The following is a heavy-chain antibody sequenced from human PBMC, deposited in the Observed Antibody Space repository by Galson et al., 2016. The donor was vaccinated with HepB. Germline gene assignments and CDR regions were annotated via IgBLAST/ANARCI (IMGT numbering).Heavy chain of an antibody. V-gene: IGHV4-39*01. Sequence: SETLSLTCTVSGGSISSSSYYWGWIRQPPGKGLEWIRNIYFSGSTYYIPSLKSRLTISIDTSKNQFSLKLSSVTAADTAVYYCARLPKPVEVVHDAFDIWGQGAMVTVSS. CDR1: GGSISSSSYY. CDR2: IYFSGST. D-gene: IGHD2-21*01. J-gene: IGHJ3*02. CDR3: ARLPKPVEVVHDAFDI.